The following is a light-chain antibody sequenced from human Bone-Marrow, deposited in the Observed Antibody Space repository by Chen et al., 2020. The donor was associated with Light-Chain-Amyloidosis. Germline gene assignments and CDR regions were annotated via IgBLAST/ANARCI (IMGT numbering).Light chain of an antibody. CDR1: RSDVGGYNF. Sequence: QSALPQPASVSGSPGQSTPISCPGSRSDVGGYNFVSWYQQLPGKAPKLLIYDVTNRPSGVPDRFSGSKSGTSASLAITGLQAEDEADYYCQSYDSSLSASNWVFGGGTKLTVL. CDR3: QSYDSSLSASNWV. CDR2: DVT. J-gene: IGLJ3*02. V-gene: IGLV2-14*03.